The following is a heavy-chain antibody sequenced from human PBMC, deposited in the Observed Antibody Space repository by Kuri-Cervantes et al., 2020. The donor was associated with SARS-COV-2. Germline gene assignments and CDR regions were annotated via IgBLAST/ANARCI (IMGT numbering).Heavy chain of an antibody. CDR1: GYTFTNYG. CDR2: ISAYNGYT. J-gene: IGHJ6*03. V-gene: IGHV1-18*01. CDR3: AREGDYSDFRRPNYYYYIDF. D-gene: IGHD4-11*01. Sequence: ASVKVSCKSSGYTFTNYGITWVRQAPGQGLEWIGWISAYNGYTIYAQKLQGRVTMTTDTSTTTAYMELRSLRSDDTAVYYCAREGDYSDFRRPNYYYYIDFWGKGTTVTVSS.